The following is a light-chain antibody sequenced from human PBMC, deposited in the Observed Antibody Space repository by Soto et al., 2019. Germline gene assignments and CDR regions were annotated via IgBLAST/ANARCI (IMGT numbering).Light chain of an antibody. V-gene: IGKV1-5*03. CDR3: QQYNSSSWT. CDR2: KAS. Sequence: DIQMTQSPSTLSASVGDRVTITCRASQSISSWLAWYQQKPGKAPKLLIYKASSLESGVPSRFSGSGSGTKFTLTISSLQPDDFANYYCQQYNSSSWTFGKGTKV. CDR1: QSISSW. J-gene: IGKJ1*01.